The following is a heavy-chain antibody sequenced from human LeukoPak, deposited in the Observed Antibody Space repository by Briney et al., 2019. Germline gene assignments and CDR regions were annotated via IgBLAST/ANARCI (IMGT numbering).Heavy chain of an antibody. D-gene: IGHD6-19*01. CDR2: INPNSGGT. CDR1: GYTFTGYY. V-gene: IGHV1-2*02. CDR3: ARVRIAVVGTSFGFDP. Sequence: ASVKVSCKASGYTFTGYYMHWVRQAPGQGLEWMGWINPNSGGTNYAQKFQGRVTMTRDTSISTAYMELSRLKSDDTAVYYCARVRIAVVGTSFGFDPWGQGTLVTVSS. J-gene: IGHJ5*02.